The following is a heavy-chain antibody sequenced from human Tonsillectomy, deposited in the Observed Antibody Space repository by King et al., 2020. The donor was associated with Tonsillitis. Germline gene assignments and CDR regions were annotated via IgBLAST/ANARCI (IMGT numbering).Heavy chain of an antibody. V-gene: IGHV3-23*04. CDR3: AKDAPSSYDIFGAFDM. Sequence: VQLVESGGGLVQPGGSLRLSCAASGFIFSNYAMSWVRQAPGKGLEWVSVISGNGDSTYYADSVKGRFTISRDNSKNTLYVQMRSLRAEDTAVYYCAKDAPSSYDIFGAFDMWGQGTMVTVS. CDR1: GFIFSNYA. D-gene: IGHD3-9*01. CDR2: ISGNGDST. J-gene: IGHJ3*02.